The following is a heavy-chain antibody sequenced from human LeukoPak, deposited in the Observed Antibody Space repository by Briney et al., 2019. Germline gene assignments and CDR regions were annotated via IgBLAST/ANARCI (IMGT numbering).Heavy chain of an antibody. D-gene: IGHD6-13*01. CDR1: GGSFSGYY. V-gene: IGHV4-34*01. CDR2: INHSGST. Sequence: SETLSLTCAVYGGSFSGYYWSWIRQPPGKGLEWIGEINHSGSTNYNPSLKSRVTISVDTSKNQFSLKLSSVTAADTVVYYCARLDSSPSHEDYWGQGTLVTVSS. J-gene: IGHJ4*02. CDR3: ARLDSSPSHEDY.